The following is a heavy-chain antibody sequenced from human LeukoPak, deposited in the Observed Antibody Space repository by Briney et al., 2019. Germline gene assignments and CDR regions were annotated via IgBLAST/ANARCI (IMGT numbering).Heavy chain of an antibody. CDR2: IIPILGIA. Sequence: ASVKVSCKASGGTFSSYAISWVGQAPGQGLEWMGRIIPILGIANYAQKFQGRVTITADKSTSTAYMELSSLRSEDTAVYYCAREAVAGTTPSDYWGQGTLVTVSS. J-gene: IGHJ4*02. CDR1: GGTFSSYA. V-gene: IGHV1-69*04. D-gene: IGHD6-19*01. CDR3: AREAVAGTTPSDY.